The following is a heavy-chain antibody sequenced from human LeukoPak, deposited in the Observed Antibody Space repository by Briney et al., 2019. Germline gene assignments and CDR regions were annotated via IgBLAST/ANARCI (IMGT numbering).Heavy chain of an antibody. V-gene: IGHV4-31*03. CDR2: IDYSGTT. CDR1: GGSINVGGCF. D-gene: IGHD1-1*01. Sequence: PSETLSLTCTVSGGSINVGGCFWTWIRQHPGKGLESIGYIDYSGTTHYTPSLRSRLTISIDTSMNQFSLKLNSMTAADTAIYYCARLRWNEVVALDFWGQGTMVTVSS. J-gene: IGHJ3*01. CDR3: ARLRWNEVVALDF.